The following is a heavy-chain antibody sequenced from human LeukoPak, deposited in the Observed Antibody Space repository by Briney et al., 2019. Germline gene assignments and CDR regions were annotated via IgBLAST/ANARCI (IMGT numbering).Heavy chain of an antibody. CDR2: INSDGRST. V-gene: IGHV3-74*01. CDR3: AKEDYYDSSGYYYRGFDY. Sequence: GGSLRLSCAASGFTFSSYWMHWVRQAPGKGLVWVSRINSDGRSTSYADSVKGRFTISRDNDKNTLYLQMNSLRAEDTAVYYCAKEDYYDSSGYYYRGFDYWGQGTLVTVSS. CDR1: GFTFSSYW. J-gene: IGHJ4*02. D-gene: IGHD3-22*01.